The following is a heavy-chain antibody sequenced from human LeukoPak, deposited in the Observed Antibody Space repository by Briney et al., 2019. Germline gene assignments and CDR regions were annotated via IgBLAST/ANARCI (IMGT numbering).Heavy chain of an antibody. CDR3: ASIKKYYYGSGSYYYYGTDV. V-gene: IGHV1-69*06. D-gene: IGHD3-10*01. Sequence: GSSVKVSCKASGGTFSSYAISWVRQAPGQGLEWMGGIIPIFGTANYAQKFQGRVTITADKSTSTVYMELSSLRSEDTAVYYCASIKKYYYGSGSYYYYGTDVWGKGTTVTVSS. J-gene: IGHJ6*04. CDR1: GGTFSSYA. CDR2: IIPIFGTA.